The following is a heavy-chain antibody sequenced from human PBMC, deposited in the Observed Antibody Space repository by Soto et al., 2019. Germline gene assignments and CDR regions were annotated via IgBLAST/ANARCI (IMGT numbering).Heavy chain of an antibody. D-gene: IGHD2-15*01. Sequence: QLQLQESGPGLVKPSETLSLTCTVSGGSISSSSYYWGWIRQPPGKGLEWIGSIYYSGSTYYNPSLKRRVTIPLDTSKNQSSLKLSSVTAADTAVYYCARHTPAISISDHWGQGTLVTVSS. CDR3: ARHTPAISISDH. J-gene: IGHJ4*02. CDR1: GGSISSSSYY. V-gene: IGHV4-39*01. CDR2: IYYSGST.